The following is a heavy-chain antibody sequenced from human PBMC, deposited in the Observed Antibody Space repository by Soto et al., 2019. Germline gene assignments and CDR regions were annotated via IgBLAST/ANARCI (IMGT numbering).Heavy chain of an antibody. V-gene: IGHV3-23*01. J-gene: IGHJ6*02. CDR3: AKGTDYGLYYYYGMDV. CDR2: ISGSGGST. Sequence: GGSLRLSCAASGFTFSSYAMSWVRQAPGKGLEWVSAISGSGGSTYYADSVKGRFTISRDNSKNTLYLQMNSLRAEDTAVYYCAKGTDYGLYYYYGMDVWGQGTTVTVSS. CDR1: GFTFSSYA. D-gene: IGHD4-17*01.